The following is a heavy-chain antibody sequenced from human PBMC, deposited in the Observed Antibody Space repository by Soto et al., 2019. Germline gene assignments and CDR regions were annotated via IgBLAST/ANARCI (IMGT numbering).Heavy chain of an antibody. CDR1: GFTFSSYD. D-gene: IGHD3-10*01. Sequence: PGGSLRLSCAASGFTFSSYDMHWVRQATGKGLEWVSAIGTAGDTYYPGSVKGRFTISRENAKNSLYLQMNSLRAGDTAVYYCARGLGLGVRGVMDYYYLMDVWGQGTTVTVSS. J-gene: IGHJ6*02. V-gene: IGHV3-13*04. CDR2: IGTAGDT. CDR3: ARGLGLGVRGVMDYYYLMDV.